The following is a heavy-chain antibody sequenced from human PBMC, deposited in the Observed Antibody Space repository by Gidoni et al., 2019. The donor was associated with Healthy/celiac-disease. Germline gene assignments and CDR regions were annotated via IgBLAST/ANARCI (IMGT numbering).Heavy chain of an antibody. CDR2: ISSSGSTI. V-gene: IGHV3-11*01. Sequence: QVQLVEAGGGLIKRGGSLRLSGAASGFTCSDYYMSWLRQAPGKGLDWVSYISSSGSTIYYADSVKGRFTISRDNAKNSLYLQINSLRAEDTAVYYCAREGARDYGGFDPWGQGTLVTVSS. CDR3: AREGARDYGGFDP. CDR1: GFTCSDYY. D-gene: IGHD4-17*01. J-gene: IGHJ5*02.